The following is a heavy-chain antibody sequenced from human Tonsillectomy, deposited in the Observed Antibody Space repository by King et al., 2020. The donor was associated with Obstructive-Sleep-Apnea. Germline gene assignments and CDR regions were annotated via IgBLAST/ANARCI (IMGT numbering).Heavy chain of an antibody. D-gene: IGHD5-12*01. Sequence: TLKESGPTLVKPTQTLTLTCSFSGFSLSTSGVGVAWIRQPPGKALEWLALIYCDDDKRYSPSLKSRLTITKDTSKNQVFLTITNMNPVDTATYYCARMGVALSGAFHYEGMNVWGHGTTVTVPS. CDR1: GFSLSTSGVG. V-gene: IGHV2-5*02. J-gene: IGHJ6*02. CDR3: ARMGVALSGAFHYEGMNV. CDR2: IYCDDDK.